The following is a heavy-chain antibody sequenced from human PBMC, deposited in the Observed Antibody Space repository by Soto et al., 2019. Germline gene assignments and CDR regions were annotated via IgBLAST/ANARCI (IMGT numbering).Heavy chain of an antibody. CDR2: INPNSGGT. Sequence: GASVKVSCKASGYTFTGYYMHWVRQAPGQGLEWMGWINPNSGGTNYAQKFQGRVTMTRDTSISTAYMELSRLRSDDTAVYYCARVRRIEAAVEGFDYWGQGTLVTVSS. J-gene: IGHJ4*02. CDR3: ARVRRIEAAVEGFDY. CDR1: GYTFTGYY. V-gene: IGHV1-2*02. D-gene: IGHD6-13*01.